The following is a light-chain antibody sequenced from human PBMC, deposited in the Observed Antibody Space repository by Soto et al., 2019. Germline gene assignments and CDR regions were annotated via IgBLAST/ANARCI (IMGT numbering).Light chain of an antibody. V-gene: IGLV2-14*01. CDR1: SSDVGGYNY. CDR2: NFL. CDR3: SSYTSRRNTV. J-gene: IGLJ7*01. Sequence: QSALTQPASVSGSPGQSITISCTGTSSDVGGYNYVSWYQQHPGNAPQLIIYNFLTRPSGVSHRFSGSKSGNTASLTISGLQAEDEANYYCSSYTSRRNTVFGGGTQLTVL.